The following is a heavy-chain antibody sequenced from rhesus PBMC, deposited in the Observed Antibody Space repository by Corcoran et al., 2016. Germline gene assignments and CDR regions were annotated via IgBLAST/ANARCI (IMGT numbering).Heavy chain of an antibody. CDR3: ARVRITIFGLVKGRYYFDY. D-gene: IGHD3-3*01. Sequence: QVQLQESGPGLVKPSETLSLTFAVSGGSISSGYYYWSLIRQPPGKGLDRLGYISYSGSTSYNPSLRSRVTISTGTSKSLFSLKLSSVTAADTAVYYCARVRITIFGLVKGRYYFDYWGQGVLVTVSS. CDR2: ISYSGST. J-gene: IGHJ4*01. V-gene: IGHV4-122*02. CDR1: GGSISSGYYY.